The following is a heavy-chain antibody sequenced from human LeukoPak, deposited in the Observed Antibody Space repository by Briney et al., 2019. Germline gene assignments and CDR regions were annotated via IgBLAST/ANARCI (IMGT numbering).Heavy chain of an antibody. J-gene: IGHJ4*02. CDR3: ARARTVTTDFDY. CDR1: GFTFSSYS. Sequence: GGSLRLSCAASGFTFSSYSMNWVRQAPGKGLEWVSSISSSSSYIYYADSVKGRFTISRDNAKNSLYLQMNSLRAEDTAVYYCARARTVTTDFDYWGQGTLVTVSS. CDR2: ISSSSSYI. D-gene: IGHD4-17*01. V-gene: IGHV3-21*01.